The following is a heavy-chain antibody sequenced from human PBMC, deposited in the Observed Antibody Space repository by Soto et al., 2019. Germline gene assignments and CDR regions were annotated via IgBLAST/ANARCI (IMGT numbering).Heavy chain of an antibody. J-gene: IGHJ4*02. Sequence: ASVKVSCKASGGTFSSYAISWVRQAPGQGLEWMGGIIPIFDTANYAQKFQGRVTITADESTSTAYMELSSLRSEDTAVYYCARVDYYDSSGYMLYWGQGTLVTVS. CDR2: IIPIFDTA. CDR1: GGTFSSYA. D-gene: IGHD3-22*01. V-gene: IGHV1-69*13. CDR3: ARVDYYDSSGYMLY.